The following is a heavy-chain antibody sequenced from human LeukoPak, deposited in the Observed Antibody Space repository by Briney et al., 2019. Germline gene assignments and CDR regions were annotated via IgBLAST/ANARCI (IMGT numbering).Heavy chain of an antibody. CDR2: INPNSGGT. CDR3: ARVGTLGATVYFDY. Sequence: ASMKVSCKASGYTFTGYYMHWVRQAPGQGLEWMGWINPNSGGTNYAQKFQGRVTMTRDTSISTAYMELSRLRSDDTAVYYCARVGTLGATVYFDYWGQGTLVTVSS. V-gene: IGHV1-2*02. J-gene: IGHJ4*02. CDR1: GYTFTGYY. D-gene: IGHD1-26*01.